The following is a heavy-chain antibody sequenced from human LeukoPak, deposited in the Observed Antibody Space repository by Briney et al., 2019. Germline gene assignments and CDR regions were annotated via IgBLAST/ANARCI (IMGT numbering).Heavy chain of an antibody. CDR2: ISAYNGNT. J-gene: IGHJ4*02. V-gene: IGHV1-18*01. CDR3: ARDGLGSGSYQFDY. CDR1: GYTFTSYG. Sequence: AASVKVSCKASGYTFTSYGISWVRQAPGQGLEWMGWISAYNGNTNYAQKLQGRVTMTTDTSTSTAYMELRSLRSDDTAVYYCARDGLGSGSYQFDYWGQGTLVTVSS. D-gene: IGHD3-10*01.